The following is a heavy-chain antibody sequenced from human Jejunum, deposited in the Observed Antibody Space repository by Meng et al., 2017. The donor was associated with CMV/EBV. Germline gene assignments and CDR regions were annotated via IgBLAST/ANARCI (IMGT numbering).Heavy chain of an antibody. CDR2: IHYSEST. V-gene: IGHV4-39*01. CDR1: DSISSRSYY. Sequence: DSISSRSYYWGWIRQPPGKGLEWIGSIHYSESTYYNPSLKSRVTISVDTSKNQFSLKLSSVTAADTTVYYCARHVWPGNSDTFDIWGQGTMVTVSS. D-gene: IGHD1-7*01. CDR3: ARHVWPGNSDTFDI. J-gene: IGHJ3*02.